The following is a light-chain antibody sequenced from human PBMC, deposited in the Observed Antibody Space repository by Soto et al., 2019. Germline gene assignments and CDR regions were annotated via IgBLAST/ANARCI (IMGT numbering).Light chain of an antibody. V-gene: IGLV2-14*03. CDR3: ASYASSNTVL. Sequence: QSALTQPASVSGSPGQLITISCTGTSSDIGGYNYVSWYQQHPGKAPKLMIYDVTYRPSGVSNRFSASKSGNTASLTISGLQAEDEADYYCASYASSNTVLFGGGTKLTVL. CDR1: SSDIGGYNY. J-gene: IGLJ2*01. CDR2: DVT.